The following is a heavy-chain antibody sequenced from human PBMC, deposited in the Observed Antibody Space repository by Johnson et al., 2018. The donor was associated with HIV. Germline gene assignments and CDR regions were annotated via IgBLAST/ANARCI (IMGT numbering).Heavy chain of an antibody. CDR3: ARELNSGNYDPWFERWESGAFDV. V-gene: IGHV3-7*05. J-gene: IGHJ3*01. Sequence: EVQLVESGGGVVQPGRSLRLSCAASGSTFSDYWMSWVRQAPGKGLEWVASIKYDGSDKYYVDAVKGRLIISRDNVNNSVYLQMNSLGGEDTAVYYCARELNSGNYDPWFERWESGAFDVWGQGTLVTVSS. CDR1: GSTFSDYW. CDR2: IKYDGSDK. D-gene: IGHD1-26*01.